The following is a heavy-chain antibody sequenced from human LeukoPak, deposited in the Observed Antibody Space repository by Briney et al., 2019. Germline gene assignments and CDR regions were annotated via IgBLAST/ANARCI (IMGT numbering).Heavy chain of an antibody. CDR3: ARVGRWLNTDDYIDY. Sequence: GGSLRLSCAASGFTFSDYWMHWVRQVPGKGLVWVARINADGSITNHADSVKGRFTISRGNAENTLYLQMNSLRAEDTAVYYCARVGRWLNTDDYIDYWGQGTLVTVSS. CDR2: INADGSIT. V-gene: IGHV3-74*01. CDR1: GFTFSDYW. J-gene: IGHJ4*02. D-gene: IGHD5-24*01.